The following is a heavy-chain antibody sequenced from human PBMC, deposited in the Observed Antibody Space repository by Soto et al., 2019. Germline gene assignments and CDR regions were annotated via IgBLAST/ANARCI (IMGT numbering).Heavy chain of an antibody. V-gene: IGHV4-34*01. CDR1: GGSFSGYY. J-gene: IGHJ4*02. Sequence: SETLSLTCAVYGGSFSGYYWSWIRQPPGKGLEWIGEINHSGSTNYNPSLKSRVTISVDTSKNQFSLKLSSVTAADTAVYYCASGVVPAAIRGHSFDYWGQGTLVTVSS. CDR3: ASGVVPAAIRGHSFDY. CDR2: INHSGST. D-gene: IGHD2-2*02.